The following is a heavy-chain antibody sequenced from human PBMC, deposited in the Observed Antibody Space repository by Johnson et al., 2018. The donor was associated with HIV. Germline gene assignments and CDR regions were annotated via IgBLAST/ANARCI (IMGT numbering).Heavy chain of an antibody. V-gene: IGHV3-NL1*01. D-gene: IGHD3-10*02. J-gene: IGHJ3*02. CDR2: IYSGGST. CDR1: RFTFDDYA. CDR3: AKDLTYVISALDI. Sequence: QMQLVESGGVVVHPGGSLRLSCETSRFTFDDYAMHWVLQAPGKGLEWVSVIYSGGSTYHADSVKGRFTISRDNSKNTLYLQMNSLRAEDTAVYYCAKDLTYVISALDIWGQGTVVTVSS.